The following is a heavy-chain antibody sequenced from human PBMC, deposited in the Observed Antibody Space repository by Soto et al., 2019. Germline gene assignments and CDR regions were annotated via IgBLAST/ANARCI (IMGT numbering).Heavy chain of an antibody. CDR2: ISSSSSYI. D-gene: IGHD1-26*01. CDR1: GFTFSSYS. Sequence: GGSLRLSCAASGFTFSSYSMNWVRQAPGKGLEWVSSISSSSSYIYYADSVKGRFTISRDNAKNSLYLQMNSLRAEDTAVYYCARIDMMGAPGGGVDYWGQGTLVTVSS. J-gene: IGHJ4*02. V-gene: IGHV3-21*01. CDR3: ARIDMMGAPGGGVDY.